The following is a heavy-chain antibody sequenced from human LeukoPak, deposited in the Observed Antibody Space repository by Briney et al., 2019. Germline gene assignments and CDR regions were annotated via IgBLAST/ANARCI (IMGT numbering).Heavy chain of an antibody. V-gene: IGHV3-30*04. D-gene: IGHD3-10*01. J-gene: IGHJ5*02. Sequence: GRSLRLSCAASGFTFSSYAMRWVRQAPGKGLEWVAVISYDGSNKYYADSVKGRFTISRDNSKNTLYLQMNSLRAEDTAVYYCARDRGYYGSGSYYHWGQGTLSPSPQ. CDR2: ISYDGSNK. CDR3: ARDRGYYGSGSYYH. CDR1: GFTFSSYA.